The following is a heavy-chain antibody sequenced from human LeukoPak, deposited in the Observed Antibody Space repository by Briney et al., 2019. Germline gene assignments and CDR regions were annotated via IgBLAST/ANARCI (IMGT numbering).Heavy chain of an antibody. J-gene: IGHJ4*02. D-gene: IGHD4-11*01. CDR3: AGTTVTTSPDFDY. CDR1: GYTFTGYY. CDR2: INPNSGGT. Sequence: ASVKVSCKASGYTFTGYYMHWLRQAPGQGLEWMGWINPNSGGTNYAQKFQGRVTMTRDTSISTAYMELSRLRSDDTAVYYCAGTTVTTSPDFDYWGQGTLVTVSS. V-gene: IGHV1-2*02.